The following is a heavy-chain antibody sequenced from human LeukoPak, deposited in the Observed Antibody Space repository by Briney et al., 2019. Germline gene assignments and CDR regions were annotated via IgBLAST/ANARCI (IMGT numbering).Heavy chain of an antibody. Sequence: GGSPRLSCAASGFTFSKEVMHWVRQAPGKGLEYVSTITDNGDRTYHADSVKGRFTISRDDSKDTLYLQMGSLRAEDTAVYYCVRDYRATYSFDYWGQGTLVTVSS. D-gene: IGHD3-16*02. J-gene: IGHJ4*02. CDR1: GFTFSKEV. V-gene: IGHV3-64*02. CDR3: VRDYRATYSFDY. CDR2: ITDNGDRT.